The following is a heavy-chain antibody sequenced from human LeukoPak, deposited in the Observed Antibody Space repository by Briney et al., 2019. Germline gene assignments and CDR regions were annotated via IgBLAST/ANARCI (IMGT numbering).Heavy chain of an antibody. CDR3: AKDPNGDYVGAFDM. Sequence: PGGSLRLSCAASGFTSANYAITWIRQAPGKGLEWVSSTSGSGHNTYYADSVQGRFTISRDNSKNTLFLQMNSLRADDTAVYHCAKDPNGDYVGAFDMWGQGTMVTVSS. CDR2: TSGSGHNT. CDR1: GFTSANYA. D-gene: IGHD4-17*01. V-gene: IGHV3-23*01. J-gene: IGHJ3*02.